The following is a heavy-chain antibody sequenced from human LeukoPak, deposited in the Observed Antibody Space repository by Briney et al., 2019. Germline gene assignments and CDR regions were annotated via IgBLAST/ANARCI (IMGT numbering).Heavy chain of an antibody. CDR1: GFTFSNFW. V-gene: IGHV3-48*01. CDR3: ARVGIQLCVDY. D-gene: IGHD5-18*01. Sequence: GGSLRLSCAASGFTFSNFWMSWVRQAPGKGLEWVSYISSSSNTIYYADSVKGRFTISRDNAKNSLYLQMNSLRAEDTAVYYCARVGIQLCVDYWGQGTLVTVSS. J-gene: IGHJ4*02. CDR2: ISSSSNTI.